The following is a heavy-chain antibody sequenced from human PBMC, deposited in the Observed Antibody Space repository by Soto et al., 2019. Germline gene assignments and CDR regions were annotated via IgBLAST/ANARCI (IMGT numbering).Heavy chain of an antibody. CDR2: IIPIFGTT. D-gene: IGHD3-16*01. CDR1: GASFNTYA. J-gene: IGHJ6*02. CDR3: ARKSTIRFYGMDV. Sequence: SVKVSCKTSGASFNTYAIIWVRQAPGQGLEWVGEIIPIFGTTKYTEKFEGRVTLTADKSTGTAYMELTSLESEDTAIYFCARKSTIRFYGMDVWGQGTTVTVSS. V-gene: IGHV1-69*06.